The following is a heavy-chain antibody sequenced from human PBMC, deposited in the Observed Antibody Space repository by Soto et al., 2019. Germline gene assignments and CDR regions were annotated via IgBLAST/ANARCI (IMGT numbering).Heavy chain of an antibody. CDR1: GLTLSKYW. CDR3: ASVPGSPGYHGLDV. V-gene: IGHV3-7*03. J-gene: IGHJ6*02. D-gene: IGHD7-27*01. CDR2: IKHDGSEQ. Sequence: EVQLVESGGDLVQPGGSLRLSCTVSGLTLSKYWMTWVRQAPGKGLEWVANIKHDGSEQYYVDSVKGRFTISRDNAKNSLFLQMDSLRVDDTAVHYCASVPGSPGYHGLDVWGQGTTVTVSS.